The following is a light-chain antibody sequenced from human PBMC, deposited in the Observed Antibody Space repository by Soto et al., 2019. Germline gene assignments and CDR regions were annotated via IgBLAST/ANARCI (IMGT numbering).Light chain of an antibody. V-gene: IGKV3D-20*02. CDR2: GAS. CDR3: QQRSNWPRVT. CDR1: QRVSSNY. J-gene: IGKJ3*01. Sequence: EIVLTQSPGTLSLSPGDRATLSCRASQRVSSNYLAWYQQKPGQAPRLLIYGASTRATGIPARFSGSGSGTDFTLTISSLEPEDFAVYYCQQRSNWPRVTFGPGTKVDIK.